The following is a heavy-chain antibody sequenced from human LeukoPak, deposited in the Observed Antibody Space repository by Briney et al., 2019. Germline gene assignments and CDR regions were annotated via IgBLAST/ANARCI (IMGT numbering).Heavy chain of an antibody. V-gene: IGHV3-23*01. Sequence: PGRSLRLSCAASGFTFSSYAMSWVRQAPGKGLEWVSAISGSGGSTYYTDSVKGRFTISRDNSKNTLYLQMNSLRAEDTAVYYCAKGIAAAGTVWGDYYGMDVWGQGTTVTVSS. CDR1: GFTFSSYA. D-gene: IGHD6-13*01. CDR3: AKGIAAAGTVWGDYYGMDV. J-gene: IGHJ6*02. CDR2: ISGSGGST.